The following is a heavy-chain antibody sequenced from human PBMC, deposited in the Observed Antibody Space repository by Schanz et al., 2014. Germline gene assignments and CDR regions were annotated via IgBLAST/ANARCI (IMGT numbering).Heavy chain of an antibody. CDR1: GYTFTDYG. Sequence: VQLEQSGAEVKKPGASVKVSCKASGYTFTDYGVIWVRQAPGQGLEWMGWISTSNGNTNYIQKLQGRVTMTTDTSTSTSYMELTSLRFDDTAVYYCARDFSAYVGNYFDYWGQGTLVTVSS. CDR3: ARDFSAYVGNYFDY. V-gene: IGHV1-18*01. D-gene: IGHD5-12*01. CDR2: ISTSNGNT. J-gene: IGHJ4*02.